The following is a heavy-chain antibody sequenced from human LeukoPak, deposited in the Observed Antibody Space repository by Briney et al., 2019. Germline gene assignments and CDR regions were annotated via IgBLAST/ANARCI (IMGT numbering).Heavy chain of an antibody. CDR2: IYGADTT. D-gene: IGHD4-11*01. CDR3: ARDYNSNSRFGY. CDR1: GLTVSNNY. V-gene: IGHV3-66*01. J-gene: IGHJ4*02. Sequence: GGSLRLSCAASGLTVSNNYMSWVRQAPRKGLEWVSIIYGADTTYYADSVKGRFTISRDNSKNTLYLKVNSLRPEDTAVYYCARDYNSNSRFGYWGQGTLVTVSS.